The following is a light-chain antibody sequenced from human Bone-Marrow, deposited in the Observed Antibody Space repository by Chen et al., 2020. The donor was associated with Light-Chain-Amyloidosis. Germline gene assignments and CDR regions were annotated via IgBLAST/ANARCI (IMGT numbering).Light chain of an antibody. CDR2: EVT. J-gene: IGLJ1*01. CDR3: SSYTITNTLV. CDR1: SSDVGGDNH. Sequence: QSALTQPASVSGSPGQSITISCTGTSSDVGGDNHVSWYQQHPDKAPKLMIYEVTNRPSWVPDRFSGSKSDNTASLTISGLQPEDDADYFCSSYTITNTLVFGSGTRVTVL. V-gene: IGLV2-14*01.